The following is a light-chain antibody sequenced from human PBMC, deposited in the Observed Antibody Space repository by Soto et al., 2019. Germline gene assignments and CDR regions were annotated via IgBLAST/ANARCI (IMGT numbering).Light chain of an antibody. CDR1: QDISNY. J-gene: IGKJ5*01. CDR2: DAS. V-gene: IGKV1-33*01. CDR3: QQFEDFPRAII. Sequence: DIQMTQSPSSLSASVGDRVTITCQASQDISNYLNWYQQKPGKAPKLLIYDASNLETGVPSRFSGSGSGTDFTFTISSLQPEDIATYYCQQFEDFPRAIIFGQGTRLDLK.